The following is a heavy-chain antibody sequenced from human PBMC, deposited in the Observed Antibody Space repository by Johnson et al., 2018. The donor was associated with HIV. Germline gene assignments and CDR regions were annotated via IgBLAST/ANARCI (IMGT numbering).Heavy chain of an antibody. CDR3: ARDKRDYDLWGGDAFDI. D-gene: IGHD3-3*01. CDR2: ISCDGSKK. Sequence: QVQLVESGGGVVQPGRSLRLSCAASGFTFSSYAMHWVRQAPGKALEWVAVISCDGSKKCYGDFVKGRFTISRDSSKGRFPIYSNNSKNTLYLHMNSLRAGETAVYCCARDKRDYDLWGGDAFDIWGQGTMVTVSS. J-gene: IGHJ3*02. CDR1: GFTFSSYA. V-gene: IGHV3-30-3*01.